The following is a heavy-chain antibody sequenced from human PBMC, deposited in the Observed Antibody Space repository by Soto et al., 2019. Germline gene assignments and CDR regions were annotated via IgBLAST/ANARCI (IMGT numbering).Heavy chain of an antibody. Sequence: SVKVSCKASGVTFSRQDMRWVRQAPGQGLEWMGGIIPIFGTANYAQKLQGRVTITADESTSTAYMELSSLRSEDTAVYYCARVRGSSSWKGVGYYYYYGMDVWGQGTTVTVSS. CDR2: IIPIFGTA. D-gene: IGHD6-13*01. V-gene: IGHV1-69*13. J-gene: IGHJ6*02. CDR3: ARVRGSSSWKGVGYYYYYGMDV. CDR1: GVTFSRQD.